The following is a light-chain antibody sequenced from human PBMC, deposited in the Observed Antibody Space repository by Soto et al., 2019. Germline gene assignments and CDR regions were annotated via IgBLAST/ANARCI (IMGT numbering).Light chain of an antibody. CDR3: QVWDSSNDLFYV. CDR1: NIGIKS. Sequence: SYELTQPPSVSVAPGQTARITCGGDNIGIKSVHWYQQKPGLAPVLVVYDDSDRPSGIPERFSGSNSGNTATLTISRVEAGDEADYFCQVWDSSNDLFYVFGTGTKVTVL. V-gene: IGLV3-21*02. CDR2: DDS. J-gene: IGLJ1*01.